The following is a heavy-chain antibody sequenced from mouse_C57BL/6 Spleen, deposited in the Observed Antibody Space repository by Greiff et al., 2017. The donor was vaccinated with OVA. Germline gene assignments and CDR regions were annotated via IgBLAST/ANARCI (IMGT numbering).Heavy chain of an antibody. J-gene: IGHJ4*01. CDR2: IYPGDGDT. V-gene: IGHV1-82*01. Sequence: VQLQQSGPELVKPGASVKISCKASGYAFSSSWMNWVKQRPGKGLEWIGRIYPGDGDTNYNGKFKGKATLTADKSSSTAYMQLSSLTSEDSAVYFCARGSYAMDYWGQGTSVTVSS. CDR1: GYAFSSSW. CDR3: ARGSYAMDY.